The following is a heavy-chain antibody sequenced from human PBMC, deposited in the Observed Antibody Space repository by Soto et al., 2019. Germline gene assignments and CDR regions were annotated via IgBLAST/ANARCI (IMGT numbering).Heavy chain of an antibody. CDR2: IIPILGLA. CDR3: AKDVKTTVVRAYDY. Sequence: ASVKVSCKASGGTFSSYTISWVRQAPGQGLEWMGRIIPILGLANYAQKFQGRVTITADNSKNTLYLQMNSLRDEDTAVYYCAKDVKTTVVRAYDYWGQGTLVTVSS. J-gene: IGHJ4*02. D-gene: IGHD4-17*01. CDR1: GGTFSSYT. V-gene: IGHV1-69*04.